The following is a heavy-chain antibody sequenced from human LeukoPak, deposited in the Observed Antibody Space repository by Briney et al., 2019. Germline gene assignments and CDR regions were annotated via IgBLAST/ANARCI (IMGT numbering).Heavy chain of an antibody. D-gene: IGHD3-3*01. CDR3: ARDRGPFGDFWSGYPMWFDP. Sequence: PSETLSLTCTVSGGSISSYYWSWIRQPPGKGLEWIGYIYYSGSTNYNPSLKSRVTISVDTSKNQFSLKLSSVTAADTAVYYCARDRGPFGDFWSGYPMWFDPWGQGTLVTVSS. V-gene: IGHV4-59*01. J-gene: IGHJ5*02. CDR2: IYYSGST. CDR1: GGSISSYY.